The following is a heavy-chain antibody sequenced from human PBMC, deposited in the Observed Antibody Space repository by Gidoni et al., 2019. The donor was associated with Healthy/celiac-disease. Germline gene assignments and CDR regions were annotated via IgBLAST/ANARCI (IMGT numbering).Heavy chain of an antibody. D-gene: IGHD5-18*01. Sequence: QVQLQQWGAGLLKPSETLSLTCAAYGGSLSGYYWSWIRQPPGKGLEWIGEINHSGSTNYNPAVKSRVTISVDTSKNQFSLKLSSVTAADTAVYYCARGSGADTAMVDYYYYYMDVWGKGTTVTVSS. CDR3: ARGSGADTAMVDYYYYYMDV. J-gene: IGHJ6*03. V-gene: IGHV4-34*01. CDR1: GGSLSGYY. CDR2: INHSGST.